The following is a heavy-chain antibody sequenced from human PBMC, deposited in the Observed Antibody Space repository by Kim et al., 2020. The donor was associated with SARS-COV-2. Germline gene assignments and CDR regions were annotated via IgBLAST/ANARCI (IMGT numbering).Heavy chain of an antibody. Sequence: SETLSLTCTVSGGSISSYYWSWIRQPPGKGLEWIGYIYYSGSTNYNPSLKSRVTISVDTSKNQFSLKLSSVTAADTAVYYCARDLGWAENYYYYGMDVWG. CDR3: ARDLGWAENYYYYGMDV. J-gene: IGHJ6*01. CDR1: GGSISSYY. D-gene: IGHD6-19*01. V-gene: IGHV4-59*01. CDR2: IYYSGST.